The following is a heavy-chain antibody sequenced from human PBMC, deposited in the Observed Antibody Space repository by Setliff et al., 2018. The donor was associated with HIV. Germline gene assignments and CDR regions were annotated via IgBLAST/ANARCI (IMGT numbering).Heavy chain of an antibody. J-gene: IGHJ6*03. CDR1: GYSFTGYC. CDR3: ARDIGGYWDYHYYMDV. CDR2: INPNSGGT. V-gene: IGHV1-2*02. D-gene: IGHD3-22*01. Sequence: ASVKVSCKASGYSFTGYCMHWVRQAPGQGLEWMGWINPNSGGTQYAQKFQGRVTMTRDTSISTGSMELSRLRSDDTAVYYCARDIGGYWDYHYYMDVWGKGTTVTVSS.